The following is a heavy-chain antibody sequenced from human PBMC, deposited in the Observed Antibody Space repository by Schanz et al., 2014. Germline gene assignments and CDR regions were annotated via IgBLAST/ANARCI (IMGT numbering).Heavy chain of an antibody. CDR1: GYTFTSDS. V-gene: IGHV1-46*01. CDR3: ARVDSGYDSHLYYYYYYMDV. Sequence: QVQLLQSGTQVKKPGASVKVSCKASGYTFTSDSMHWVRQAPGQGLEWMGMINPSGGSTTYAQKFQGRVTMTRDTSTSTVYMELSSLRSEDTAVYYCARVDSGYDSHLYYYYYYMDVWGKGTTVTVSS. J-gene: IGHJ6*03. CDR2: INPSGGST. D-gene: IGHD5-12*01.